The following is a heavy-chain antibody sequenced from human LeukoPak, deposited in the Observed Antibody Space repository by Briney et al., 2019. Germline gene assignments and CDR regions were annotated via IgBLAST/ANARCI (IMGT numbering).Heavy chain of an antibody. CDR2: IWYDGSNK. Sequence: GGSLRLSCAASGFTFSSYGMHWVRQAPGKGLEWVAVIWYDGSNKYYADSVKGRFTISRDNSKNTLYLQMNSLRAEDTAVYYCAKSADTAMVMSAFDIWGQGTMVTVSS. D-gene: IGHD5-18*01. CDR1: GFTFSSYG. J-gene: IGHJ3*02. CDR3: AKSADTAMVMSAFDI. V-gene: IGHV3-33*06.